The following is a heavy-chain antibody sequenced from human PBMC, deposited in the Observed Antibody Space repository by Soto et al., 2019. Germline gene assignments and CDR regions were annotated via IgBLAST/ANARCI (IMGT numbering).Heavy chain of an antibody. D-gene: IGHD2-2*01. CDR2: ISSSSSYI. V-gene: IGHV3-21*01. CDR3: ARGLNVVVPAAMRPVDY. J-gene: IGHJ4*02. CDR1: GFTFSSYS. Sequence: GGSLRLSCAASGFTFSSYSMNWVRQAPGKGLEWVSSISSSSSYIYYADSVKGRFTISRDNAKNSLYLQMNSLRAEDTAVYYCARGLNVVVPAAMRPVDYWGQGTLVTVSS.